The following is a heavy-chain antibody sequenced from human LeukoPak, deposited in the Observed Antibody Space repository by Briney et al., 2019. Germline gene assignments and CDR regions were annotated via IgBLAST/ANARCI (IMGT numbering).Heavy chain of an antibody. CDR3: ARDMRSWFDNWNYFDY. CDR2: ISWNSGSI. CDR1: GFTFDDYA. V-gene: IGHV3-9*01. Sequence: PGGSLRLSCAASGFTFDDYAMHWVRQAPGKGLEWVSGISWNSGSIGYADSVKGRFTISRDNAKNSLYLQMNSLRAEDTAVYYCARDMRSWFDNWNYFDYWGQGTLVTVSS. J-gene: IGHJ4*02. D-gene: IGHD1-20*01.